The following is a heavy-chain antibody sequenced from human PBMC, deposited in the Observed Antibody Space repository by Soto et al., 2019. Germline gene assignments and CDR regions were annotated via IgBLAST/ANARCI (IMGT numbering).Heavy chain of an antibody. CDR2: IYYSGST. V-gene: IGHV4-31*03. Sequence: SETLSLTCTVSGGSISSGGYYWSWIRQHPGKGLEWIGYIYYSGSTYYNPSLKSRVTTSVDTSKNQFYLKLSSVTAAYTALYYCASRGYSYGFSLGMDVWGQGTTVTVSS. CDR3: ASRGYSYGFSLGMDV. D-gene: IGHD5-18*01. CDR1: GGSISSGGYY. J-gene: IGHJ6*02.